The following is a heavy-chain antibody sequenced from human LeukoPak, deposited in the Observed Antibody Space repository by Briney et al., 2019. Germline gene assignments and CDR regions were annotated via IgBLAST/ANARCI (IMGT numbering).Heavy chain of an antibody. CDR2: IYSGGST. J-gene: IGHJ3*02. V-gene: IGHV3-53*04. CDR3: ARTTPWLPDDAFDI. CDR1: GFTVSSNY. D-gene: IGHD5-12*01. Sequence: PGGSLRLSCAASGFTVSSNYMSWVRQAPGKGLEWVSVIYSGGSTYYADSVKGRFTISRHNSKNTLYLQMNSLRAEDTAVYYCARTTPWLPDDAFDIWGQGTMVTVSS.